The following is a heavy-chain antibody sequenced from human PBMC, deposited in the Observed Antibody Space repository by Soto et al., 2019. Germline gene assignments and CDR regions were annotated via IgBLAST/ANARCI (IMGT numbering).Heavy chain of an antibody. V-gene: IGHV5-51*01. Sequence: GESLKISCRGSGYTFTNDWIGWVLQMPGKGLEWMGIIYPGDSDTRYSPSFQGQVTISVDKSISSAYLQWSSLKASDTAIYYCARVHPPPATGGGGWYTDSWGPGTLVTVSS. D-gene: IGHD6-19*01. CDR2: IYPGDSDT. CDR3: ARVHPPPATGGGGWYTDS. J-gene: IGHJ5*01. CDR1: GYTFTNDW.